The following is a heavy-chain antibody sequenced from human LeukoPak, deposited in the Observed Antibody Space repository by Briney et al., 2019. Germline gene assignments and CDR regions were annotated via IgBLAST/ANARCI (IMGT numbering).Heavy chain of an antibody. D-gene: IGHD4-17*01. J-gene: IGHJ4*02. V-gene: IGHV3-30*18. CDR2: ISDDGRNK. CDR3: AKRPSDYGDYVTYFDY. CDR1: GTSFISYG. Sequence: PGGSLRLSCAASGTSFISYGMHWVRQAPGKGLEWVGVISDDGRNKKYADSVKGRFTISRDNSKDTLYLQMNSLRDEDTAVYYCAKRPSDYGDYVTYFDYWGQGTLVTVSS.